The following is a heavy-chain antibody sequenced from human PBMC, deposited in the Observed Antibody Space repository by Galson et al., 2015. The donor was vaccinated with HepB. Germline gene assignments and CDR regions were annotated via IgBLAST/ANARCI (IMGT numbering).Heavy chain of an antibody. J-gene: IGHJ4*02. Sequence: SLRLSCAASGFTFSSYSMNWVRQAPGKGLEWVSYISSSSSTIYYADSVKGRFTISRDNAKNSLYLQMNSLRAEDTAVYYCARTFGSLEWLSYDYWGQGTLVTVSS. D-gene: IGHD3-3*01. CDR1: GFTFSSYS. V-gene: IGHV3-48*01. CDR3: ARTFGSLEWLSYDY. CDR2: ISSSSSTI.